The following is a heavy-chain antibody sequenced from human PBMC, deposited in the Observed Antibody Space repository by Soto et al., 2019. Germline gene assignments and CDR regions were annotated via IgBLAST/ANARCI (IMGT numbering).Heavy chain of an antibody. Sequence: GASVKVSCKASGYTFNSYDINWVRQATGQGLEWMGRMNPNSGNTNYAERFQGRVTMTRDTSTSTAYLELSSLTSDDTAVYYCARGRAYCSSTSCYARYYYYGMDVWGQGTTVTVSS. J-gene: IGHJ6*02. CDR3: ARGRAYCSSTSCYARYYYYGMDV. D-gene: IGHD2-2*01. CDR2: MNPNSGNT. V-gene: IGHV1-8*01. CDR1: GYTFNSYD.